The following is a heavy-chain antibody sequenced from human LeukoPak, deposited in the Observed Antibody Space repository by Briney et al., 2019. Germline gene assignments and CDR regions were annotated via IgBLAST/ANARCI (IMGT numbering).Heavy chain of an antibody. V-gene: IGHV3-48*04. D-gene: IGHD3-22*01. CDR1: GFTFSSYA. CDR3: ARDYYDSSGYYYGGY. Sequence: GGSLRLSCAASGFTFSSYAMSWVRQAPGKGLEWVSYISSSSSTIYYADSVKGRFIISRDNAKNSLYLQMNSLRAEDTAVYYCARDYYDSSGYYYGGYWGQGTLVTVSS. J-gene: IGHJ4*02. CDR2: ISSSSSTI.